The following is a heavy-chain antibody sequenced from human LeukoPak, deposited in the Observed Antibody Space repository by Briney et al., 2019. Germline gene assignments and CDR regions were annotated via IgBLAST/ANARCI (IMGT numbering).Heavy chain of an antibody. Sequence: SETLSLTCTVSGGSISGYYWSWIRQPPGKGLEWIGYIYYSGSSKYNPSLKSRVTISVDTSTNQFSLKLSSVTAADTAVYYCARQNCGGSCYSGWFDPWGQGTLVTVSS. J-gene: IGHJ5*02. D-gene: IGHD2-15*01. CDR2: IYYSGSS. CDR1: GGSISGYY. V-gene: IGHV4-59*08. CDR3: ARQNCGGSCYSGWFDP.